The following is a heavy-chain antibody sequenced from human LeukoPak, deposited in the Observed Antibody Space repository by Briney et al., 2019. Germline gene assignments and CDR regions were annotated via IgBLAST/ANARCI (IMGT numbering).Heavy chain of an antibody. CDR1: GYSFPSYW. CDR3: ARLNCYGSGSYSSGFDY. CDR2: IYPGDSDT. J-gene: IGHJ4*02. D-gene: IGHD3-10*01. V-gene: IGHV5-51*01. Sequence: GESLKISCKGSGYSFPSYWIGWVRQMPGKGLEWMGIIYPGDSDTRYSPSFQGQVTISADTSISTAYLQWSSLKASDTAMYYCARLNCYGSGSYSSGFDYWGQGTLVTVSS.